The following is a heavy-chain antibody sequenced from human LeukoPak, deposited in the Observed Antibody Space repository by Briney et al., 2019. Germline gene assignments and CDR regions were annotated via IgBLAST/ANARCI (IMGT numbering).Heavy chain of an antibody. D-gene: IGHD3-22*01. CDR1: GFTFRSYA. V-gene: IGHV3-23*01. Sequence: GSLRLSCAASGFTFRSYAMSWVRQAPGKGLEWVLAISGSGTSTYYADSVKGRFTISRDNFKNTLYLQMNSLRAEDTAVYYCEGTYYYDSSDDYWGQGTLVTVSS. CDR3: EGTYYYDSSDDY. J-gene: IGHJ4*02. CDR2: ISGSGTST.